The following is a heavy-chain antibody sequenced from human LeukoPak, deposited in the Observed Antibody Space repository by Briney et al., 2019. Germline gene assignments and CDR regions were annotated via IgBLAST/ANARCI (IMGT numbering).Heavy chain of an antibody. CDR2: ICPGDSDT. CDR1: GYSFTSYW. D-gene: IGHD4-17*01. CDR3: AATHDYGDFCFVY. J-gene: IGHJ4*02. V-gene: IGHV5-51*01. Sequence: GESLKISCKGSGYSFTSYWIGWVRQMPGKGLEWMGIICPGDSDTRYSPSFQGQVTISADKSISTAYLQWSSLKASDTAMYYCAATHDYGDFCFVYWGQGTLVTVSS.